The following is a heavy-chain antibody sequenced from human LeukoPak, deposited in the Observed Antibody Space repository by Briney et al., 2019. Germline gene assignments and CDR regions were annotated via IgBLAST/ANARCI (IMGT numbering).Heavy chain of an antibody. CDR2: ISGRGGST. V-gene: IGHV3-23*01. CDR1: GFTFSSHA. J-gene: IGHJ4*01. Sequence: GVSLTLSCAASGFTFSSHAMSWVRQAPGEGREWVAAISGRGGSTYYADSVKGRFTIPRDNSKNTLYLQMNILRSDDTAGYYGAKMGRRYYYGSGSSYPFDCWGQGTLVTASS. CDR3: AKMGRRYYYGSGSSYPFDC. D-gene: IGHD3-10*01.